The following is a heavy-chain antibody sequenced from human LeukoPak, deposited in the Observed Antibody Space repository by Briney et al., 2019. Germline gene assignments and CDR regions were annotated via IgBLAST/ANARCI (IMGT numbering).Heavy chain of an antibody. J-gene: IGHJ5*02. D-gene: IGHD5-12*01. V-gene: IGHV4-34*01. CDR1: GGSFGGYY. CDR3: ARGRGGYDVWFDP. Sequence: TSETLSLTCAVYGGSFGGYYWSWIRQPPGKGLEWIGEINHSGSTNYNPSLKSRVTISVDTSKNQFSLKLSSVTAADTAVYYCARGRGGYDVWFDPWGQGTLVIVSS. CDR2: INHSGST.